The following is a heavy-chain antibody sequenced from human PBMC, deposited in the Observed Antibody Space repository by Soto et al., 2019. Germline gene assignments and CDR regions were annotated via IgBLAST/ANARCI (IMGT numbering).Heavy chain of an antibody. J-gene: IGHJ4*02. CDR1: GGTFSSYT. D-gene: IGHD3-16*01. Sequence: GASVKVSCKASGGTFSSYTISWVRQAPGQGLEWMGRIIPILGIANYAQKFQGRVTITADKSTSTAYMELSSLRSEDTAVYYCARDNQDYDPRLSGGELALDYWGQGTLVTVSS. CDR3: ARDNQDYDPRLSGGELALDY. CDR2: IIPILGIA. V-gene: IGHV1-69*04.